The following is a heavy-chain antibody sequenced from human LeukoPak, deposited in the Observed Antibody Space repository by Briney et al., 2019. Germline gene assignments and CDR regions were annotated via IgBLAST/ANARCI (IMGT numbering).Heavy chain of an antibody. CDR2: ISGSGGRT. Sequence: GGSLRLSCAASGFTFSSYGMSWVRQAPGKGLEWVSTISGSGGRTYSADSVKGRFTISRDNSKNTVYLQMNSLRAEDTALYYCARGGSYGGYHSYWGQGTLVTVSS. J-gene: IGHJ4*02. CDR1: GFTFSSYG. CDR3: ARGGSYGGYHSY. V-gene: IGHV3-23*01. D-gene: IGHD4-23*01.